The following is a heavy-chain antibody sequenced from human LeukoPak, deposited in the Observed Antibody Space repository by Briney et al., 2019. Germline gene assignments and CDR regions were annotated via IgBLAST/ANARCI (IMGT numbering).Heavy chain of an antibody. Sequence: SVKVSCKASGYTFTSYYMHWVRQAPGQGLEWMGRIIPILGIANYAQKFQGRVTITADKSTSTAYMELSSLRSEDTAVYYCARGVGYDFRTGMDVWGQGTTVTVSS. D-gene: IGHD5-12*01. CDR2: IIPILGIA. CDR3: ARGVGYDFRTGMDV. CDR1: GYTFTSYY. J-gene: IGHJ6*02. V-gene: IGHV1-69*04.